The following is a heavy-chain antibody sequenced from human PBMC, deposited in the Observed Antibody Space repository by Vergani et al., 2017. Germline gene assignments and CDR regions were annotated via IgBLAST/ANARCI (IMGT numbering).Heavy chain of an antibody. CDR2: IIPILGIA. J-gene: IGHJ3*02. V-gene: IGHV1-69*08. CDR3: ARDPSAAGFDAFDI. CDR1: GGTFSSYT. Sequence: QVQLVQSGAEVKKPGSSVKVSCKASGGTFSSYTISWVRQAPGQGLEWMGRIIPILGIANYAQKFQGRVPITADKSTSTAYMELSSLRSEDTAVYYCARDPSAAGFDAFDIWGQGTMVTVSS. D-gene: IGHD3-10*01.